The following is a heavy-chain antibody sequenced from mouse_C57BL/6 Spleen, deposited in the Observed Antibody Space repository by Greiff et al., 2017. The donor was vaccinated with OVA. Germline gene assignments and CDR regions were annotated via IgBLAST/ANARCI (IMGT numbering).Heavy chain of an antibody. CDR3: ARGEGITTYYAMDY. V-gene: IGHV1-82*01. CDR2: IYPGDGDT. J-gene: IGHJ4*01. Sequence: QVQLQQSGPELVKPGASVKISCKASGYAFSSSWMNWVKQRPGKGLEWIGRIYPGDGDTNYNGKFKGKATLTADKSSSTAYMQRSSLTSEDSAVYFCARGEGITTYYAMDYWGQGTSVTVSS. CDR1: GYAFSSSW. D-gene: IGHD1-1*01.